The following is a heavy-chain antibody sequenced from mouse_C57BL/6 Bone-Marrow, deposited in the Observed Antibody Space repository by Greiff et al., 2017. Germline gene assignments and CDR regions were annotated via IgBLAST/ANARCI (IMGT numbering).Heavy chain of an antibody. CDR3: ARRAYGSIWYFDV. J-gene: IGHJ1*03. CDR1: GFTFSDYG. CDR2: ISNLAYSI. Sequence: EVMLVESGGGLVQPGGSLKLSCAASGFTFSDYGMAWVRQAPRKGPEGVAFISNLAYSIYYADTVTGRFTISRENAKNTLYLEMSSLRSEDTALYYCARRAYGSIWYFDVWGTGTTVTVSS. D-gene: IGHD1-1*01. V-gene: IGHV5-15*01.